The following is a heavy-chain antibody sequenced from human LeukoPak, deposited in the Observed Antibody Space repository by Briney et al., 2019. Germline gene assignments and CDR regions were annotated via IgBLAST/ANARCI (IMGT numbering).Heavy chain of an antibody. CDR2: INTNTGNP. CDR1: GYTFTSYT. J-gene: IGHJ4*02. Sequence: ASVKVSCKASGYTFTSYTMNWVRQAPGQGLEWMGWINTNTGNPTYAQGFTGRFVFSLDTSVSTAYLQISSLKAEDTAVYYCARVFGYYDSSGYCQYYFDYWGQGTLVTVSS. V-gene: IGHV7-4-1*02. CDR3: ARVFGYYDSSGYCQYYFDY. D-gene: IGHD3-22*01.